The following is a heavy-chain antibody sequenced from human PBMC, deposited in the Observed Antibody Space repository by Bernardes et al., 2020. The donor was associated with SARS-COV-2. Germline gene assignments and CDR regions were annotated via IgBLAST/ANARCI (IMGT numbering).Heavy chain of an antibody. CDR3: SRGGGDYYDRSGYPSYYFDY. CDR1: GGSISSYY. J-gene: IGHJ4*02. CDR2: IYTSGST. Sequence: SETLSLTCTVSGGSISSYYWSWIRQPAGKGLEWIGRIYTSGSTNYNPSLKSRVTMSVDTSKNQFSLKLSSVTAADTAVYYCSRGGGDYYDRSGYPSYYFDYWGPGTLVTVYS. D-gene: IGHD3-22*01. V-gene: IGHV4-4*07.